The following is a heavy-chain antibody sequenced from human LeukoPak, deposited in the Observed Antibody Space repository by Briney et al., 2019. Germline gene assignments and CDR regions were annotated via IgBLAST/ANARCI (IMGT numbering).Heavy chain of an antibody. CDR2: IIPIFGTA. CDR1: VCTFSIYA. D-gene: IGHD6-13*01. CDR3: ARHGDSRLIDY. V-gene: IGHV1-69*05. J-gene: IGHJ4*02. Sequence: SVTVSFKASVCTFSIYAISWVRQAPGQGLEGMGGIIPIFGTANYAQKFQGRVTITTDESTSTAYMELSSLRSEDTAVYYCARHGDSRLIDYWGQGTLVTVSS.